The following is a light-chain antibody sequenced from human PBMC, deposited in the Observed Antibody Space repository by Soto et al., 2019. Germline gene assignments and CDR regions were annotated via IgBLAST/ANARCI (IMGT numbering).Light chain of an antibody. Sequence: QSVLTQPPSASGTPGQRGFISCSGSSSNIGGTNYAYWYQQLPGAAPKLLMHSNNLRPSGVPERISVSKSGTSASLAISGLRSEDEAVYYCASWDDRLGAVMFGGGTKVTVL. J-gene: IGLJ3*02. CDR2: SNN. CDR3: ASWDDRLGAVM. V-gene: IGLV1-47*02. CDR1: SSNIGGTNY.